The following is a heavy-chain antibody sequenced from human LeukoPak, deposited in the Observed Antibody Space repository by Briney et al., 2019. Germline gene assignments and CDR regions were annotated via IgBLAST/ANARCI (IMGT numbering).Heavy chain of an antibody. CDR3: ARILPSLAAGDSYDY. D-gene: IGHD6-13*01. V-gene: IGHV3-7*01. CDR2: MKQDGSEK. Sequence: GGSLRLSCAASGFTFSSYWMSWVRQAPGKGLEWVANMKQDGSEKYYVDSVTGRLTISRDNAKNSLYLQMNSLRAEDTAVYYCARILPSLAAGDSYDYWGQGTLVTVSS. CDR1: GFTFSSYW. J-gene: IGHJ4*02.